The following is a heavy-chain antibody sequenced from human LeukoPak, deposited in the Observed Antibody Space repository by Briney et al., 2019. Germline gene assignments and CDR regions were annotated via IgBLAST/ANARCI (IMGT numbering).Heavy chain of an antibody. CDR1: GFTFSTYV. CDR3: ARGSSDILPGYYPGGH. J-gene: IGHJ4*02. V-gene: IGHV3-23*01. D-gene: IGHD3-9*01. CDR2: ISARGGGT. Sequence: PGGSLRLSCAASGFTFSTYVMTWVRQAPGKGLQWVSAISARGGGTYYADSVKGRFTISRDNSKDTLFLQLNSLRVQDTALYYCARGSSDILPGYYPGGHWGQGTLVPVSS.